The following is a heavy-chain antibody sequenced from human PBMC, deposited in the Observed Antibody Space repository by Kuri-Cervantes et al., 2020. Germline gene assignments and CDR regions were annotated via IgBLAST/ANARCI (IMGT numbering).Heavy chain of an antibody. CDR3: ARGTLRFLEWLIGDGEYYFDY. V-gene: IGHV3-30*01. J-gene: IGHJ4*02. Sequence: GGSLRLSCAASGFTFSSYAMHWVRQAPGKGLEWVAVISYDGSNKYYADSVKGRFTISRDNSKNTLYLQMNSLRAEDTAVYYCARGTLRFLEWLIGDGEYYFDYWGQGTLVTVSS. CDR2: ISYDGSNK. CDR1: GFTFSSYA. D-gene: IGHD3-3*01.